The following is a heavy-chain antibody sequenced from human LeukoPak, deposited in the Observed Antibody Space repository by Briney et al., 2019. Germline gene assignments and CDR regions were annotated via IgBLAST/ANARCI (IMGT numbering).Heavy chain of an antibody. CDR3: ARGPSITMVRGGQWYYYMDV. CDR1: GYTFTGYY. CDR2: INPNSGGT. V-gene: IGHV1-2*02. Sequence: ASVKVSCKASGYTFTGYYMHWVRQAPGQGLEWMGWINPNSGGTNFAQKFQGRVTMTRDTSTSTVYMELSSLRSEDTAVYYCARGPSITMVRGGQWYYYMDVWGKGTTVTISS. D-gene: IGHD3-10*01. J-gene: IGHJ6*03.